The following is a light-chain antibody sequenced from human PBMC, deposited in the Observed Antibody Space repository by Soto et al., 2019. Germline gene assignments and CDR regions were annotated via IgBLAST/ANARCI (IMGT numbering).Light chain of an antibody. CDR2: AAS. Sequence: QVTQSPSSLSASAGDNVTITCRASQGFRNYLAWYQQKPGKVPKLLIYAASTLHSGVPARFSGSGSGTDFTLTISSLQPEDVATYYCQKYLSALWTFGQGTKVEIK. CDR3: QKYLSALWT. V-gene: IGKV1-27*01. CDR1: QGFRNY. J-gene: IGKJ1*01.